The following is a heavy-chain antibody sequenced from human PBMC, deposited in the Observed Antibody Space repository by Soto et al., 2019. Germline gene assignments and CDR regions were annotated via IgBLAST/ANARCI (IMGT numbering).Heavy chain of an antibody. CDR1: GFTFTTYW. CDR3: ARVYPGSGWPYHYYGMDV. J-gene: IGHJ6*02. Sequence: EVQLVESGGGLVQPGGSLRLSCAASGFTFTTYWMSWVRQAPGKGLEWVANIKQDGSEKYYVDSVKGRFTISRDNAKNSLYLQMNSLIAEDTALYYCARVYPGSGWPYHYYGMDVWGQGTTVTVSS. CDR2: IKQDGSEK. D-gene: IGHD6-19*01. V-gene: IGHV3-7*01.